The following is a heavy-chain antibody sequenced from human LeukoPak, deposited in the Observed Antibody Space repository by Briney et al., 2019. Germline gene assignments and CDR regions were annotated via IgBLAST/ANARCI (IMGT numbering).Heavy chain of an antibody. J-gene: IGHJ4*02. CDR3: ARPKSSSYYGFDY. V-gene: IGHV4-59*08. Sequence: PSETLSLTCTVSGGSISSYYWNWIRQPPRKGLEWIGYISYSGSINYNPSLKSRVTISVATSKNQFSLRLSSVTAADTAVYYCARPKSSSYYGFDYWGQGTLVTVSS. CDR2: ISYSGSI. D-gene: IGHD3-22*01. CDR1: GGSISSYY.